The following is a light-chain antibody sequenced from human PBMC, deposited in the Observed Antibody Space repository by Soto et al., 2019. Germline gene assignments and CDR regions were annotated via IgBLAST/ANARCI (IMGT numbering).Light chain of an antibody. J-gene: IGLJ1*01. V-gene: IGLV3-21*04. Sequence: SYELTQPPSVSVAPGKTARITCGGNNIGSKSVHWYQQKPGQAPVLVIYYDSDRPSGIPERFSGSNSGNTATLTISRVEAGDEADYYCQVWDSSSDHPGVFGNGNKVTVL. CDR1: NIGSKS. CDR3: QVWDSSSDHPGV. CDR2: YDS.